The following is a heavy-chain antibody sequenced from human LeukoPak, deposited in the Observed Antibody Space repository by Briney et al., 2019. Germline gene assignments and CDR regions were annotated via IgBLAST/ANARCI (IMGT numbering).Heavy chain of an antibody. J-gene: IGHJ4*02. CDR3: AGYHCTAGVVY. V-gene: IGHV3-11*01. CDR2: ISRSGDTI. Sequence: GGSLRLSCAASGFTFSDYYMSWIRQAPGQGLEWVSYISRSGDTIDYADSVKGRFSISRDNAKNSLSLQMNSLRAEDSAVYYCAGYHCTAGVVYWGQGTLVTVSS. CDR1: GFTFSDYY. D-gene: IGHD1-20*01.